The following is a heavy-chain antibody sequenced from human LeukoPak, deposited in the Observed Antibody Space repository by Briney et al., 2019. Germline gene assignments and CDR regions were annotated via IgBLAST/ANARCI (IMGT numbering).Heavy chain of an antibody. J-gene: IGHJ4*02. CDR3: AKSNWNYMGAFDY. Sequence: GGSLRLSCAASGFTFDDYAMHWVRQAPGKGLEWVSGISWNSGSIGYADSVKGRFTISRDNAKNSLYLQMNSLRAEDTAVYYCAKSNWNYMGAFDYWGQGTLVTVSS. D-gene: IGHD1-7*01. CDR2: ISWNSGSI. CDR1: GFTFDDYA. V-gene: IGHV3-9*01.